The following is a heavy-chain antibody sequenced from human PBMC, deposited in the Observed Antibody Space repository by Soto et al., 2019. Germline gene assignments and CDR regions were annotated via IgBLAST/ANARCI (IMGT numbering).Heavy chain of an antibody. CDR3: ARDGDYGLQEWYFDL. CDR1: GFTFSSYW. V-gene: IGHV3-7*01. CDR2: IKQDGSEK. D-gene: IGHD4-17*01. J-gene: IGHJ2*01. Sequence: EVQLVESGGGLVQPGGSLRLSCAASGFTFSSYWMSWVRQAPGKGLEWVANIKQDGSEKYYVDSVKGRFTISRDNAKNSLYLQMNSLRAEDTAVYYCARDGDYGLQEWYFDLWGRGTLVTVSS.